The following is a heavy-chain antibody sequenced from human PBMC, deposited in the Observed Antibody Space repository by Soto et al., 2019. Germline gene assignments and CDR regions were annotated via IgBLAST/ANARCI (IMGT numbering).Heavy chain of an antibody. J-gene: IGHJ4*02. Sequence: GGSLRLSCASSGFPFSNAWMNWVRQAPGKGLEWVGRIKSKTDGGTTDYAAPVKGRFTISRDDSKNTLYLQMNSLKTEDTAVYYCTTETYYYDSSGYLNFDYWGQGTLVTVSS. V-gene: IGHV3-15*07. D-gene: IGHD3-22*01. CDR1: GFPFSNAW. CDR3: TTETYYYDSSGYLNFDY. CDR2: IKSKTDGGTT.